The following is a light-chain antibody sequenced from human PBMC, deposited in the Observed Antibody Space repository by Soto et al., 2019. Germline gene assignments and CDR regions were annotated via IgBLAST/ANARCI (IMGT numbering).Light chain of an antibody. J-gene: IGKJ3*01. CDR1: QTLRNK. CDR3: QQHNAWPLT. CDR2: GGF. V-gene: IGKV3-15*01. Sequence: IVLTQSPGTLSVSPGERVILSCRASQTLRNKLAWYQQKPGQAPRLLIYGGFTRATGIPARFSCSGSGTEFTLTINSLKSEDFAIYYCQQHNAWPLTFGPGTKLDLK.